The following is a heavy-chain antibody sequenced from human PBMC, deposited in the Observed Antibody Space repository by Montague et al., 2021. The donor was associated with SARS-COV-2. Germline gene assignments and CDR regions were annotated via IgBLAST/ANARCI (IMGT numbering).Heavy chain of an antibody. CDR3: ARLRHLGRAMDV. J-gene: IGHJ6*02. D-gene: IGHD1-26*01. V-gene: IGHV6-1*01. Sequence: YADSVKSRMTIDPDTSKNQVSLQLRSVTPEDTAVYFCARLRHLGRAMDVGGQGTTVTVSS.